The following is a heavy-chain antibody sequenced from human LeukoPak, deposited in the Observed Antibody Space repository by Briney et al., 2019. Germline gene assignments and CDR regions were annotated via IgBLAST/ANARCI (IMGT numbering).Heavy chain of an antibody. V-gene: IGHV3-30-3*01. CDR1: GFTFSSYA. CDR3: ARDRPSGGYYGSGSYLDY. D-gene: IGHD3-10*01. J-gene: IGHJ4*02. Sequence: GGSLRLSCAASGFTFSSYAMHWVRQAPGKGLEWVAVISYDGSNKYYADSVKGRFTISRDNSKNTLYLQMNSLRAEDTAVYYCARDRPSGGYYGSGSYLDYWGQGTLVTVSS. CDR2: ISYDGSNK.